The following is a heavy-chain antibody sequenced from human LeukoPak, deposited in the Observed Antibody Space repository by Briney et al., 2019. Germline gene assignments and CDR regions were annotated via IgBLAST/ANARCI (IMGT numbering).Heavy chain of an antibody. CDR2: ISGSGGRT. J-gene: IGHJ4*02. D-gene: IGHD1-26*01. CDR1: GFTFSSYG. CDR3: AKDRDSGSYPFDY. Sequence: GGSLRLSCAASGFTFSSYGMSWVRQAPGKGLEWVSAISGSGGRTYYADSVKGRFTISRDNSKNTVYLQMNSLRGEDTAVYYCAKDRDSGSYPFDYWGQGTLVTVSS. V-gene: IGHV3-23*01.